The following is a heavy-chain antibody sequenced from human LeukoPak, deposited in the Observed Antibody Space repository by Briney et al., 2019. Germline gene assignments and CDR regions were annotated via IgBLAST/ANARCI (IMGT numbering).Heavy chain of an antibody. J-gene: IGHJ4*02. CDR3: ARRGVVIRVILVGFHKEAYYFES. CDR1: GITLSNYG. CDR2: ISDSGGST. V-gene: IGHV3-23*01. D-gene: IGHD3/OR15-3a*01. Sequence: GGSLRLSCAVSGITLSNYGMSWVRQAPGKGLEWVAGISDSGGSTKYADSVKGRFTIARDNRKNTLYLQMNSLRAEDTAVYFCARRGVVIRVILVGFHKEAYYFESWGQGALVTVSS.